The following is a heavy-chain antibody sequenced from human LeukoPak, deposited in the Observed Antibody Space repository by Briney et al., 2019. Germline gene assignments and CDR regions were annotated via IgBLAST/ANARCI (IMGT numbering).Heavy chain of an antibody. Sequence: ASVKVSCKASGYTFTGYYMHWVRQAPGQGLEWMGRINPNSGGTNYAQKFQGRVTMTRDTSISTAYMELSRLRSDGTAVYYCARDQFLYGDFDYWGQGTLVTVSS. CDR1: GYTFTGYY. J-gene: IGHJ4*02. D-gene: IGHD4-17*01. V-gene: IGHV1-2*06. CDR3: ARDQFLYGDFDY. CDR2: INPNSGGT.